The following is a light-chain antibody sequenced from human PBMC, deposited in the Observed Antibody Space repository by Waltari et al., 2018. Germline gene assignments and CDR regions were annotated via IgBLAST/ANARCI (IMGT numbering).Light chain of an antibody. V-gene: IGLV3-1*01. CDR3: RAWDDSAYYV. J-gene: IGLJ1*01. Sequence: SYDLTQPPSVSVSPGQTASITCSGHKLGDKYTSWYQQRPGQSPVLVIYQDSKRPSGIHEGFSGSNCGNTATLTIGGTQAGDEADYYCRAWDDSAYYVFGSGTKLTVL. CDR2: QDS. CDR1: KLGDKY.